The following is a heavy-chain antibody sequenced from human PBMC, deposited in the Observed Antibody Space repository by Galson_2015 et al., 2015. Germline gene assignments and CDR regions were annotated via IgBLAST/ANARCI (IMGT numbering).Heavy chain of an antibody. CDR1: GFTFSSYA. D-gene: IGHD2-21*01. CDR2: ISYDGSNK. V-gene: IGHV3-30-3*01. CDR3: ARVAIRYYFDY. Sequence: SLRLSCAASGFTFSSYAMHWVRQAPGKGLEWVAVISYDGSNKYYADSVKGRFTISRDNSKNTLYLQMNSLRAEDTAVYYCARVAIRYYFDYWGQGTLVTVSS. J-gene: IGHJ4*02.